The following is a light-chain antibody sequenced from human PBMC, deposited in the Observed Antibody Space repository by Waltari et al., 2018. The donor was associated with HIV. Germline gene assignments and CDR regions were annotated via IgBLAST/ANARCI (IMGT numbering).Light chain of an antibody. CDR3: QSADSSGTPWV. J-gene: IGLJ3*02. CDR2: KDS. CDR1: ALPTQL. V-gene: IGLV3-25*03. Sequence: SYELTQPPSVSVSPGQTARITCSGDALPTQLAYWYQQKPGHAPVLVIYKDSERPSGIPERFFGSSSGTTVTLTISGVQAEDEADYYCQSADSSGTPWVFGGGTKLTVL.